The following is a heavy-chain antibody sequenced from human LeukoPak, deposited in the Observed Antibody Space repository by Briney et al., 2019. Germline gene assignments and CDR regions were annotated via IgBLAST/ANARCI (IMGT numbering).Heavy chain of an antibody. Sequence: GGSLRLSCAASGFTFSSSAMSWVRQAPGKGLECVSAISNNGGYTYYADSVQGRFTISRDNSKSTLCLQMNSLRAEDTAVYYCAKQLGYCSDGSCYFPYWGQGTLVTVSS. CDR1: GFTFSSSA. CDR2: ISNNGGYT. CDR3: AKQLGYCSDGSCYFPY. D-gene: IGHD2-15*01. J-gene: IGHJ4*02. V-gene: IGHV3-23*01.